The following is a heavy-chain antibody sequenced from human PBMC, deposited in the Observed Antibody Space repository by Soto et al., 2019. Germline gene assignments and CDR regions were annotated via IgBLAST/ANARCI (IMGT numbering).Heavy chain of an antibody. V-gene: IGHV3-11*01. CDR2: ISSSGNMV. CDR1: GFSFSDYY. D-gene: IGHD6-19*01. J-gene: IGHJ4*02. Sequence: QVQLVESGGGLVKPGGSLRLSCAASGFSFSDYYMSWIRQAPGKGLEWVSYISSSGNMVYYADSVKGRFTISGDNAKKSLYLQMNSLRAGDTAVYYCARGNPYNSGYNYWGQGTLVTVSS. CDR3: ARGNPYNSGYNY.